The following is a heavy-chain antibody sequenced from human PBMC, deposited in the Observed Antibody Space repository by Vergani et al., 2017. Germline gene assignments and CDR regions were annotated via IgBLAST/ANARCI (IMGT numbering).Heavy chain of an antibody. CDR3: TRGWYYDSIAYWAY. V-gene: IGHV1-2*02. J-gene: IGHJ4*02. CDR2: INPNSGGT. CDR1: GYTFTSYY. Sequence: QVQLVQSGAEVKKPGASVKVSCKASGYTFTSYYMHWVRQAPGQGLEWMGWINPNSGGTNYAQKFQGRVTMTRDTSTSTVYMELSSLRSEDTAVYYCTRGWYYDSIAYWAYWGQGTLVTVSS. D-gene: IGHD3-22*01.